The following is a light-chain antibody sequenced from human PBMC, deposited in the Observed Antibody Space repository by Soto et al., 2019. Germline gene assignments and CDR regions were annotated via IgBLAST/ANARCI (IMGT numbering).Light chain of an antibody. CDR3: QSYDSDNVV. J-gene: IGLJ2*01. CDR1: GGNIASNH. CDR2: KND. V-gene: IGLV6-57*04. Sequence: NFMMTQPHSVSESPGKTVTISCTRSGGNIASNHVQWYQQRPGSAPTTVIYKNDQRPSGVPDRFSGSIDSSSNSASLTISGLQTEDEDDFYCQSYDSDNVVFGGGTKLTVL.